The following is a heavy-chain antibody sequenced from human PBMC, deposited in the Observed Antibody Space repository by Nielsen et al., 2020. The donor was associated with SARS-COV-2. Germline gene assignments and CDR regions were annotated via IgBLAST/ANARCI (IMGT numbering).Heavy chain of an antibody. CDR2: IWYDGSNK. CDR1: GFTFSSYG. V-gene: IGHV3-33*01. D-gene: IGHD6-19*01. J-gene: IGHJ2*01. CDR3: ARVAGTPPVSYSYFDL. Sequence: GESLKISCAASGFTFSSYGMHWVRQAPGKGLEWVAVIWYDGSNKYYADSVKGRFTISRDNSRNSLYLQMNSLRAEDTAVYYCARVAGTPPVSYSYFDLWGRGTLVTVSS.